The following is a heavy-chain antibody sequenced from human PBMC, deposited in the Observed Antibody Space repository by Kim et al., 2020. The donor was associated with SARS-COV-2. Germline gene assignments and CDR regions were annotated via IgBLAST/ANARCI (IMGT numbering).Heavy chain of an antibody. V-gene: IGHV3-23*01. CDR3: AKDFVPGNGYFDALNI. D-gene: IGHD3-22*01. J-gene: IGHJ3*02. CDR2: IGTHDQT. CDR1: GFTFKVHA. Sequence: GGSLRLSCATSGFTFKVHAMTWVRQAPGKGLEWVSTIGTHDQTFYADSVKGRLTISRDDSKNTLYLQMNNLRAEDTAVYYCAKDFVPGNGYFDALNIWGQGTKVTVSS.